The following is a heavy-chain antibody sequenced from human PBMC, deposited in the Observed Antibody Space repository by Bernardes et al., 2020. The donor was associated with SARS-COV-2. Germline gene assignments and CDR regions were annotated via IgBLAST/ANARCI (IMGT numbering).Heavy chain of an antibody. D-gene: IGHD3-22*01. CDR2: VSPSGDFI. V-gene: IGHV3-48*03. Sequence: GGSLRLSCATSGFTFRNYEMNWVRQAPGKGLEWLSYVSPSGDFIYYADSVKGRFTISRDNAKNSLYLQMNSLRAEDTAVYYCARDGLPYSDISAYPNYFDSWGQGTLVTVSS. CDR3: ARDGLPYSDISAYPNYFDS. J-gene: IGHJ4*02. CDR1: GFTFRNYE.